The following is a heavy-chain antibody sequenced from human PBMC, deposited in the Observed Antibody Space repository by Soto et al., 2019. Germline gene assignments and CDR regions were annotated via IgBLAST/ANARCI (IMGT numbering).Heavy chain of an antibody. Sequence: QVQLVQSGGEVKKPGSSVKVSCKASGDTFTNHVFNWVRQAPGQGLEWMGGIISLFGTPNYSQRFQGRVTMTADESTATSYMELSSLRSEDTAVYYCARDLGSGYERGDYWGQGTLVTVSS. J-gene: IGHJ4*02. CDR3: ARDLGSGYERGDY. V-gene: IGHV1-69*12. CDR2: IISLFGTP. D-gene: IGHD3-22*01. CDR1: GDTFTNHV.